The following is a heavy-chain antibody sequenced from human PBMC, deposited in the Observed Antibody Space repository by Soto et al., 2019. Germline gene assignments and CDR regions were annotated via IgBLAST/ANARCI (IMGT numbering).Heavy chain of an antibody. CDR3: AGANGDFAY. V-gene: IGHV1-8*01. Sequence: QVQLVQSGAEVKKPGASVKVSCKASGYTFTSYDINWVRQATGQGLEWMGWMNLNSGYTGSAQEFXXKXPXXKSNSIKTAHMELSSLPSEHTAVYYCAGANGDFAYRGQVTLVTVSS. J-gene: IGHJ4*02. D-gene: IGHD4-17*01. CDR1: GYTFTSYD. CDR2: MNLNSGYT.